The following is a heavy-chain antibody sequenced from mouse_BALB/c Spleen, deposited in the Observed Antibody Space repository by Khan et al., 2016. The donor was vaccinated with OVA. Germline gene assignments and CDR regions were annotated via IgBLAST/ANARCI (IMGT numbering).Heavy chain of an antibody. D-gene: IGHD2-2*01. V-gene: IGHV1-61*01. CDR3: TRREKYGYDPSWFAY. CDR2: IDPSESET. J-gene: IGHJ3*01. CDR1: GYTFTSYW. Sequence: QVQLQQPGAELVRPGASVKLSCKASGYTFTSYWMNWVKQRPGQGLEWIGMIDPSESETHYNQMFKDKATLTVDKSSSQAYMQLSSLTSEDSAVYYCTRREKYGYDPSWFAYWGQGTLVTVSA.